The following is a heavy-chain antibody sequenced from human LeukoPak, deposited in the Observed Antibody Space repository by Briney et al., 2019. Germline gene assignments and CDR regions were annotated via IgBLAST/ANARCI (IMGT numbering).Heavy chain of an antibody. Sequence: GGSLRLSCAASGFTFSSYSMNWVRQAPGKGLEWVSSISSGSTYMYYADSVKGRFTISRDNAQNSMYLQMNSLRAEDTAVYYCARVDDGDYGDYGMDAWGQGTTVTVSS. D-gene: IGHD4-17*01. CDR2: ISSGSTYM. J-gene: IGHJ6*02. V-gene: IGHV3-21*01. CDR1: GFTFSSYS. CDR3: ARVDDGDYGDYGMDA.